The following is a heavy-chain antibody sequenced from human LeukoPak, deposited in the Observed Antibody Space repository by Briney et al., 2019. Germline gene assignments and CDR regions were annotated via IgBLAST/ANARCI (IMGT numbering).Heavy chain of an antibody. Sequence: GGSLRLSCAASGFTFSSYWRHWVRQAPGMGLVWVSRINGDGTTTNYADSVKGRFTISRDNAKNTLYLQMNSLRADDTAVYYSARNPGWYWFDPWGQGTLVTVSS. CDR2: INGDGTTT. D-gene: IGHD6-19*01. CDR1: GFTFSSYW. CDR3: ARNPGWYWFDP. V-gene: IGHV3-74*01. J-gene: IGHJ5*02.